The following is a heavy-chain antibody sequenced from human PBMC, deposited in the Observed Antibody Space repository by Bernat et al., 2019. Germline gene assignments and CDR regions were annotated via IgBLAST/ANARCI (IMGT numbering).Heavy chain of an antibody. CDR3: ARGSLAVAGVNWFDP. V-gene: IGHV4-34*01. J-gene: IGHJ5*02. CDR1: GGSFSGYY. Sequence: QVQLQQWDAGLLKPSETLSLTCAVYGGSFSGYYWSWIRQPPGKGLEWIGEINHSGSTNYNPSLKSRVTISVDTSKNQFSLKLSSVTAADTAVYYCARGSLAVAGVNWFDPWGQGTLVTVSS. CDR2: INHSGST. D-gene: IGHD6-19*01.